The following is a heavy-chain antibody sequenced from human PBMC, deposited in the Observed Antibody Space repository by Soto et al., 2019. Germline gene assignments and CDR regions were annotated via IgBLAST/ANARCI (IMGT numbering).Heavy chain of an antibody. CDR2: ISSSSTI. J-gene: IGHJ3*02. CDR1: GFTFSSYS. CDR3: AREGEAFDI. V-gene: IGHV3-48*02. Sequence: PGGSLRLSCAASGFTFSSYSMNWVRQAPGKGLEWVSYISSSSTIYYADSVKGRFTISRDNAKNSLYLQMNSLRDEDTAVYYCAREGEAFDIWGQGTMVTVSS.